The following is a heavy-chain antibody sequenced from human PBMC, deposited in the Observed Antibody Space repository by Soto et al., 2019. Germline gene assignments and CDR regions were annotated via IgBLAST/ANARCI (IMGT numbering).Heavy chain of an antibody. CDR2: INSDGSRT. J-gene: IGHJ6*01. CDR1: GFTFRNSW. Sequence: EVQLVESGGGLVQPGGSLRLSCVASGFTFRNSWMHWGRQAPGTGLVWVSHINSDGSRTTYADSVKGRFTISRDNAKNTLYLQMNSLRAEDTAVYFGARDSSYALDVWGQGTTVSVSS. V-gene: IGHV3-74*01. CDR3: ARDSSYALDV.